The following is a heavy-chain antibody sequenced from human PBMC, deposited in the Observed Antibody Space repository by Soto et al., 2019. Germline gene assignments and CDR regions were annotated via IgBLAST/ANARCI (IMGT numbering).Heavy chain of an antibody. CDR3: ASSDAAAGTLYYYYGMDV. J-gene: IGHJ6*02. V-gene: IGHV1-8*01. D-gene: IGHD6-13*01. CDR1: GYTFTSYD. Sequence: AASVKVSCKASGYTFTSYDINWVRQATGQGLEWMGWMNPNSGNTGYAQKFQGRVTMTRNTSISTAYMELSSLRSEDTAVYYCASSDAAAGTLYYYYGMDVWGQGTTVTVSS. CDR2: MNPNSGNT.